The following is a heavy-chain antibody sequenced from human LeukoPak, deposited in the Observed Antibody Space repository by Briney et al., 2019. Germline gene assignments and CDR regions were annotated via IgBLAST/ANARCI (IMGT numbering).Heavy chain of an antibody. CDR2: IDSSGSTI. V-gene: IGHV3-11*04. D-gene: IGHD2-15*01. Sequence: GGSLRLSCAASGFTFSDYYMSWIRQAPGKGLEWVSYIDSSGSTIHYADSVKGRFTISRDNAKNSLYLQMNSLRAEDTAVYYCARAKGCSGGSCSLYYGMDVWGQGTTVTVSS. CDR3: ARAKGCSGGSCSLYYGMDV. CDR1: GFTFSDYY. J-gene: IGHJ6*02.